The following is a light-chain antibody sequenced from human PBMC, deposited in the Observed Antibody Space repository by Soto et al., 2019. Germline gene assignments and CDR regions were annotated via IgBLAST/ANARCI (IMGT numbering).Light chain of an antibody. CDR1: SNDVGGYNY. CDR3: SSYTSSSLHV. V-gene: IGLV2-14*03. Sequence: QSALTQPASVSGSPGQSITISCTGTSNDVGGYNYVSWYQQHPGKAPKLMIYDVSNRPSGVSNRFSGSKSGNTASLTISGLQAEDEADYYCSSYTSSSLHVFGTGTKLTVL. CDR2: DVS. J-gene: IGLJ1*01.